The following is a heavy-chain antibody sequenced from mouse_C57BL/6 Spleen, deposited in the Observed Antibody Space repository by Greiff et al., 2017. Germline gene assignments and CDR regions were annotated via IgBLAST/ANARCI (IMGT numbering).Heavy chain of an antibody. CDR1: GFTFSDYY. CDR3: ARRGSYTAWFAY. D-gene: IGHD1-1*02. Sequence: DVHLVESGGGLVQPGGSLKLSCAASGFTFSDYYMSWVRQTPEKRLEWVAYISNGGGSTYYPDTVKGRFTISRDNAKNTLYLQMSRLKSEDTAMYYCARRGSYTAWFAYWGQGTLVTVSA. J-gene: IGHJ3*01. CDR2: ISNGGGST. V-gene: IGHV5-12*01.